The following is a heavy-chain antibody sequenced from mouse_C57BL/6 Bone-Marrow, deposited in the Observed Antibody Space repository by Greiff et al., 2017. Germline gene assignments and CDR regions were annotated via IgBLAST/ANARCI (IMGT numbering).Heavy chain of an antibody. Sequence: QVHVKQSGAELVKPGASVKLSCKASGYTFTSYWMHWVKQRLGQGLEWIGMIHPNSGSTNYNEKFKSKATLTVDKSSSTAYMQLSSLTSEDSAVYYCARNWDVGAYWGQGTLVTVSA. CDR1: GYTFTSYW. V-gene: IGHV1-64*01. J-gene: IGHJ3*01. D-gene: IGHD4-1*01. CDR2: IHPNSGST. CDR3: ARNWDVGAY.